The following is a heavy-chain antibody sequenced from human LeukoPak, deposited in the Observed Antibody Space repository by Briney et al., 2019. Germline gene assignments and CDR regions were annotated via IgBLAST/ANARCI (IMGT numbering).Heavy chain of an antibody. CDR2: IYPGESDT. CDR1: GSIFTNHW. J-gene: IGHJ4*02. V-gene: IGHV5-51*01. Sequence: GASLQISCKAAGSIFTNHWIGWGRQLPGKGLEGRGIIYPGESDTRYSPSFQGHVTISPDKSISTAYLQWSSLKASDTAMYFCARHGDSYDSPYDYWGQGTLVTVSS. CDR3: ARHGDSYDSPYDY. D-gene: IGHD5-12*01.